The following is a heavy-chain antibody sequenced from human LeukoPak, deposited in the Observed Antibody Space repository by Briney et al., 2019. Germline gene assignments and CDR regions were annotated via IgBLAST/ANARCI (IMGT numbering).Heavy chain of an antibody. CDR1: GFTFSSYS. Sequence: GGSLRLSCAASGFTFSSYSMNWVRQAPGKGLEWVSSISSSSSYIYYADSVKGRFTISRDNAKNSLYLQMNSLRAEDTAAYYCARDTVIYIHYYYYMDVWGKGTTVTVSS. CDR3: ARDTVIYIHYYYYMDV. D-gene: IGHD4-17*01. V-gene: IGHV3-21*01. CDR2: ISSSSSYI. J-gene: IGHJ6*03.